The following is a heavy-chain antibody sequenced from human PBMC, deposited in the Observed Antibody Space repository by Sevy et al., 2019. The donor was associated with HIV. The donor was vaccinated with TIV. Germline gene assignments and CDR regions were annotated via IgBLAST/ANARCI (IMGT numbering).Heavy chain of an antibody. CDR2: IWYDGSHK. CDR1: GFTLSSHG. CDR3: ARTFDFWSTYYTGSYYYGMDV. Sequence: GESLKISCVASGFTLSSHGMHWVRQAPGKGLEWVSLIWYDGSHKFYADSVKGRFTISRDNSKNTLYLQMNSLRAEDTAVYYCARTFDFWSTYYTGSYYYGMDVWGQGTTVTVSS. V-gene: IGHV3-33*01. D-gene: IGHD3-3*01. J-gene: IGHJ6*02.